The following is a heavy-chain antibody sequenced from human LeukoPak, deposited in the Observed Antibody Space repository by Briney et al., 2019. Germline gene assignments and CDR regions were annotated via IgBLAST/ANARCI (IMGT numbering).Heavy chain of an antibody. D-gene: IGHD3-16*01. V-gene: IGHV3-33*01. CDR3: ARDQFGVTVDY. CDR1: GFTFNSYG. J-gene: IGHJ4*02. CDR2: IWYDGSNK. Sequence: GGSLRLSCAASGFTFNSYGMHWVRQAPGKGLEWVAVIWYDGSNKYYADSVKGRFTISRDNSKNTLYLQMNSLRAEDTAVYYCARDQFGVTVDYWGQGTLVTVSS.